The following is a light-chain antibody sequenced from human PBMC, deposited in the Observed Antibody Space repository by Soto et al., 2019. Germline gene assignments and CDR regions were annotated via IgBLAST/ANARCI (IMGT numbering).Light chain of an antibody. CDR2: RNN. CDR3: AAWDDTLDAQV. Sequence: QPVLTQPPSASGAPGQRVTISCSGSDSNVGSTAVNWYQQVPGTAPKLLIQRNNERPSGVPDRFSGSKSGTSVSLAISGLRSDDEATYYCAAWDDTLDAQVFGGGTQLTVL. V-gene: IGLV1-44*01. CDR1: DSNVGSTA. J-gene: IGLJ7*01.